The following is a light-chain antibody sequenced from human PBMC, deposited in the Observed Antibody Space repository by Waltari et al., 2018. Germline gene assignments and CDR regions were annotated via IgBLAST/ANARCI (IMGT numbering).Light chain of an antibody. CDR2: GAS. Sequence: EIVMTQSPAALSVSPGERATLSCRASQSISNNLAWYQHKPGQPPRLLISGASTRATGVPARFSGSGSATEFTLTISSLQSEDSAIYFCQQYNTWPPSTFGQGTKLEIK. CDR3: QQYNTWPPST. J-gene: IGKJ2*02. V-gene: IGKV3-15*01. CDR1: QSISNN.